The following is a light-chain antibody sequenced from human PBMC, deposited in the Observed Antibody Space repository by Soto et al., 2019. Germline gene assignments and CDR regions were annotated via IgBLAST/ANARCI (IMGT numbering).Light chain of an antibody. CDR1: ISDVGGYNH. J-gene: IGLJ2*01. CDR3: EAWEDSWGGGV. CDR2: EVT. V-gene: IGLV2-8*01. Sequence: QSALTQPPSASGSPGQSVTISCAGSISDVGGYNHVSWYQQHPGKAPKLLIYEVTKRPSGVPARFSGSKSGNTASLTISGLRSGGGAVYYWEAWEDSWGGGVLGGGTTLPVL.